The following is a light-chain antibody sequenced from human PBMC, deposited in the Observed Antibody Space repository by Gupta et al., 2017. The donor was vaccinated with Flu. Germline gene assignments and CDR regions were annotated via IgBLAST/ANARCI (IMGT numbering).Light chain of an antibody. Sequence: TVTISCTRSSGSIAGNYVQWYPQRPGRSPIMVVYDDDQRPSGVSDRFSGSIDSSSNSASLTISGLKTEDEGDFYCQSYDDNYVVFGGGTKVTVL. J-gene: IGLJ2*01. V-gene: IGLV6-57*01. CDR3: QSYDDNYVV. CDR1: SGSIAGNY. CDR2: DDD.